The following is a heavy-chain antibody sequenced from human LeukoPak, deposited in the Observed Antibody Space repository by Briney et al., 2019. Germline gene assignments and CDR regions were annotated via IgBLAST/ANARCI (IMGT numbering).Heavy chain of an antibody. J-gene: IGHJ5*02. Sequence: PSETLSLTCTVSGGSLSSGDYYWSWIRQPPGKGLEWLGYIYYSGSTYYNPSLKSRVTISVDTSKNQFSLKLSSVTAADTAVYYCARVAAAGIYNWFDPWGQGTLVTVSS. CDR3: ARVAAAGIYNWFDP. V-gene: IGHV4-30-4*01. CDR2: IYYSGST. CDR1: GGSLSSGDYY. D-gene: IGHD6-13*01.